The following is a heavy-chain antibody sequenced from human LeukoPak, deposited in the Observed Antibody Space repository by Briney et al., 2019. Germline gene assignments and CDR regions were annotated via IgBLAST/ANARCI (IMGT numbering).Heavy chain of an antibody. CDR1: GYTFTGYY. Sequence: ASVKVSCKASGYTFTGYYMHWVRQAPGQGLEWMGRINPNSGGTNYAQKFQGRVTMTRDTSISTAYMELSRLRSDDTAVYYCARGGGGIQLWFTPPTDYWGQGTLVTVSS. V-gene: IGHV1-2*06. CDR2: INPNSGGT. D-gene: IGHD5-18*01. CDR3: ARGGGGIQLWFTPPTDY. J-gene: IGHJ4*02.